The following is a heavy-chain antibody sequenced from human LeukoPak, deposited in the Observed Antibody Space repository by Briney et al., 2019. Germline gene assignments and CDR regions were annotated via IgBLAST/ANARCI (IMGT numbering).Heavy chain of an antibody. J-gene: IGHJ3*02. CDR2: ISAYNGNT. Sequence: GASVKVSCKASGYTFTSYGISWVRQAPGQGLEWMGWISAYNGNTNYAQKLQGRVTMTTDTSTRTAYMELRSLRSDDTAVYYCARDAACSSGWRTDDFDIWGQGTMVTVSS. D-gene: IGHD6-19*01. CDR3: ARDAACSSGWRTDDFDI. V-gene: IGHV1-18*01. CDR1: GYTFTSYG.